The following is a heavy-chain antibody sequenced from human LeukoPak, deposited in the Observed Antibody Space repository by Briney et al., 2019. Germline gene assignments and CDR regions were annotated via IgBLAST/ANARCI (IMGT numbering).Heavy chain of an antibody. Sequence: SETLSLTCAVYGVSFSGYYWSWIRQPPGKGLEWIGEINHSGSTNYNPSLKSRVTISVDTSKNQFSLKLSSVTAADTAVYYCARGGRYCSGGSCYNWFDPWGQGTLVTVSS. CDR1: GVSFSGYY. CDR2: INHSGST. CDR3: ARGGRYCSGGSCYNWFDP. D-gene: IGHD2-15*01. V-gene: IGHV4-34*01. J-gene: IGHJ5*02.